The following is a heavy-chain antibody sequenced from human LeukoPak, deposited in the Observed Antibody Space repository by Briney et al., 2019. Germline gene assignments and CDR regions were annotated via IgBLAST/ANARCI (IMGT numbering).Heavy chain of an antibody. Sequence: PSETLSLTCTVSGGSVSSYHWSWIRQPAGKGLEWIGRIYSSGSTNYNPSLKSRVTMSVDTSKNHFSLKLTSVTAADTAVYYCARNIAAAAPYYFDYWGQGTLVTVSS. CDR3: ARNIAAAAPYYFDY. CDR2: IYSSGST. D-gene: IGHD6-13*01. J-gene: IGHJ4*02. V-gene: IGHV4-4*07. CDR1: GGSVSSYH.